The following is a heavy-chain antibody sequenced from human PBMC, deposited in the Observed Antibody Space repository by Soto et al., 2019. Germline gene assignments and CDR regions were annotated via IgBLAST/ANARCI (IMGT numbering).Heavy chain of an antibody. CDR2: ISNDVRNI. J-gene: IGHJ4*02. D-gene: IGHD2-2*01. CDR3: VKDTLGGMTPVFMPGPD. Sequence: SLRLSCAASGLTFSTYGFHWVRQAPGKGLEWVAVISNDVRNIHYAESVKGRFTISRDNSRNTLYLQMNSLRPNDTAVYYCVKDTLGGMTPVFMPGPDWGQGTLVTV. V-gene: IGHV3-30*18. CDR1: GLTFSTYG.